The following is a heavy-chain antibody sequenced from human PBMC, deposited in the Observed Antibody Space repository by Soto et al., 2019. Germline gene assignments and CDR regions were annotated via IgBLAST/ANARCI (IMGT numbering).Heavy chain of an antibody. Sequence: GGSLRLSCAASGFTFDDYTMHWVRQAPGKGLEWVSLISWDGGSTYYTDSVKGRFTISRDNSKNSLYLQMNSLRTEDTALYYCAKARCSSTSCYSHYYYGMDVWGQGTTVTVSS. CDR2: ISWDGGST. V-gene: IGHV3-43*01. CDR1: GFTFDDYT. CDR3: AKARCSSTSCYSHYYYGMDV. D-gene: IGHD2-2*01. J-gene: IGHJ6*02.